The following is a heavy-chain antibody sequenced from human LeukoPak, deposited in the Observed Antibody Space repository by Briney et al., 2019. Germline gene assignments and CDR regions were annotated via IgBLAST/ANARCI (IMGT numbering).Heavy chain of an antibody. J-gene: IGHJ4*02. CDR3: ARDVAGSGSYYTQPPIDY. CDR1: GFTFSSYS. CDR2: ISSSSSYI. D-gene: IGHD3-10*01. V-gene: IGHV3-21*01. Sequence: GGSLRLSCAASGFTFSSYSMNWVRQAPGKGLEWVSSISSSSSYIYYADSVKGRFTISRDNAKNSLYLQMNSLRAEDTAVYYCARDVAGSGSYYTQPPIDYWGQGTLVTVSS.